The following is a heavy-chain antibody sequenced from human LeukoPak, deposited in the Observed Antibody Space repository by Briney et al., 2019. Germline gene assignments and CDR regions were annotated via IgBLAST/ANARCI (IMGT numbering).Heavy chain of an antibody. D-gene: IGHD2-15*01. CDR1: GGSMTNVY. J-gene: IGHJ4*02. Sequence: PSETLSLTCTVSGGSMTNVYCSWIRQPPGKGLERIGYIYYSGTTSYNPSLKSRVTISVESKNQFSLKLRSVTAADTAVYYCARVDCSGAGCQASGIDYWGQGTLVTVSS. CDR2: IYYSGTT. V-gene: IGHV4-59*01. CDR3: ARVDCSGAGCQASGIDY.